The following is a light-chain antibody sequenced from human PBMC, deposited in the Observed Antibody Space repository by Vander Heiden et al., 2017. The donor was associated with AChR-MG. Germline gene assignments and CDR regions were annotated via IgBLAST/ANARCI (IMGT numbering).Light chain of an antibody. V-gene: IGLV2-8*01. CDR2: GVT. CDR1: SSDVGGSEY. J-gene: IGLJ2*01. CDR3: SSYAGNNNLI. Sequence: QSALTQPPSVSGSPGQSATISCTGTSSDVGGSEYGFWDQHHPSKAPKRTQFGVTHRPSAVPVRFSGSESGTTASLTVSGVQAEDESDFCCSSYAGNNNLIFGGGTRLTVL.